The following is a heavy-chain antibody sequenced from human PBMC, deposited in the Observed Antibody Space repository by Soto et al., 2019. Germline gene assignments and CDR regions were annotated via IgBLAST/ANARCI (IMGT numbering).Heavy chain of an antibody. CDR3: VTGDYGGKNY. J-gene: IGHJ4*02. CDR1: GFTFSTYW. CDR2: IKSDGSTT. V-gene: IGHV3-74*01. D-gene: IGHD4-17*01. Sequence: EVQLVESGGGLVQPGGSLRLSCAASGFTFSTYWMNWVRQAPGKGLVCVSRIKSDGSTTSYADSVKGRFTISRDNAKNTLYLQMYSLRAEDTAVHYCVTGDYGGKNYWGQGTLVTVSS.